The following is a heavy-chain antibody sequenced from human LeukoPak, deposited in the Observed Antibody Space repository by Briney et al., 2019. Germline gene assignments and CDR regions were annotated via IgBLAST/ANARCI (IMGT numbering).Heavy chain of an antibody. V-gene: IGHV3-23*01. Sequence: GGSLRLSCAASGFTFSSYAMSWVRQAPGKGLEWVSAISGSGGSTYYADSVKGRFTISRDNSKNTLYLQMNSLRAEDTAVYYCAKDRGTITKSFLLFDYWGQGTLVTVSS. J-gene: IGHJ4*02. CDR2: ISGSGGST. CDR3: AKDRGTITKSFLLFDY. D-gene: IGHD1-7*01. CDR1: GFTFSSYA.